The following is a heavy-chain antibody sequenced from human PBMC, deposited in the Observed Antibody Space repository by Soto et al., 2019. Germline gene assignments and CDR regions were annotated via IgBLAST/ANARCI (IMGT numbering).Heavy chain of an antibody. D-gene: IGHD5-18*01. V-gene: IGHV3-33*01. J-gene: IGHJ6*02. CDR3: ARGSYSYGYSSYYYYGMDV. CDR2: IWYDGSNK. Sequence: GGSLRLSCAASGFTFSSYGMHWVRQAPGKGLEWVAVIWYDGSNKYYADSVKGRFTISRDNSKNTLYLQMNSLRAEDTAVYYCARGSYSYGYSSYYYYGMDVWGQGTTVTVSS. CDR1: GFTFSSYG.